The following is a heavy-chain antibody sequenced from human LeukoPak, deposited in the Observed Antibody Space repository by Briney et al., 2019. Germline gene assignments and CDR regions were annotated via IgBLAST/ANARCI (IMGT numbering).Heavy chain of an antibody. CDR1: GFTFSSYA. CDR2: ISGSGGST. CDR3: VKDRLAAAGTQTID. D-gene: IGHD6-13*01. Sequence: GGSLRLSCAASGFTFSSYAMSWFRQAPGKGLEWVSAISGSGGSTYYADSVKGRFTISRDNSKNTLYLQMNSLRAEDTAVYYCVKDRLAAAGTQTIDWGQGTLVTVSS. J-gene: IGHJ4*02. V-gene: IGHV3-23*01.